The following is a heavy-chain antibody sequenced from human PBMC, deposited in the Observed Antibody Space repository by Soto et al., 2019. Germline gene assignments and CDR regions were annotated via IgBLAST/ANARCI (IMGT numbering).Heavy chain of an antibody. CDR2: IYATGTT. V-gene: IGHV4-4*07. CDR3: VRDGTKTLRDWFDP. J-gene: IGHJ5*02. CDR1: GASISGFY. D-gene: IGHD1-1*01. Sequence: SETLSLTCTVSGASISGFYWSWIRKSAGKGLEWIGRIYATGTTDYNPSLKSRVMMSVDTSKKQFSLKLRSVTAADTAVYYCVRDGTKTLRDWFDPWGQG.